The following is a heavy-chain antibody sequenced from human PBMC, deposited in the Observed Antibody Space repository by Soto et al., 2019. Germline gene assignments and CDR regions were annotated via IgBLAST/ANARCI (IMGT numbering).Heavy chain of an antibody. CDR3: ASLIVADY. V-gene: IGHV3-30-3*01. D-gene: IGHD3-22*01. Sequence: QVQLVESGGGVVQPGRSLRLSCAASGFTFSSYAMHWVRQAPGKGLEWVAVISYDGSNKYYADSVKGRFTISRDNSKNTLYLQMNSLRAEDTAVYYCASLIVADYWGQGTLVTVSS. J-gene: IGHJ4*02. CDR1: GFTFSSYA. CDR2: ISYDGSNK.